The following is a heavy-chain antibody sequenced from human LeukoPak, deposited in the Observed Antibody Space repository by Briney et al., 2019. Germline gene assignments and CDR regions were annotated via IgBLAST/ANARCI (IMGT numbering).Heavy chain of an antibody. CDR3: ARDGYDFWSGPSYLDY. CDR1: GGTFSSYT. V-gene: IGHV1-69*04. Sequence: SVKVSCKASGGTFSSYTISWVRQAPGQGLEWMGRIIPILGIANYAQKFQGRVTITADKSTSTAYMELSSLRSEDTAVHYCARDGYDFWSGPSYLDYWGQGTLVTVSS. J-gene: IGHJ4*02. D-gene: IGHD3-3*01. CDR2: IIPILGIA.